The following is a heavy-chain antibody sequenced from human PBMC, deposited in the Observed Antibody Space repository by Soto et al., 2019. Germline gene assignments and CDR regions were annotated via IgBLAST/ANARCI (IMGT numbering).Heavy chain of an antibody. CDR2: ITGAGNP. CDR1: GFTFGSYA. D-gene: IGHD3-10*01. CDR3: AKRDAGSGSYQYYFDH. J-gene: IGHJ4*02. Sequence: EVQLLESGGGLVQPGGSLRLSCAASGFTFGSYAMSWVRQAPAKGLEWVSSITGAGNPYYADSVKGRFTISRDNSKNTLNLHRNTLRAEDTTVYYCAKRDAGSGSYQYYFDHWGQGTPVTVSS. V-gene: IGHV3-23*01.